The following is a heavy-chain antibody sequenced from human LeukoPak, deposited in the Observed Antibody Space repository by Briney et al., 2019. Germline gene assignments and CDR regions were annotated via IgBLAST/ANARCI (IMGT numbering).Heavy chain of an antibody. Sequence: SETVSLTCTVSGGSISSYYWSWIREPPGKGLVGIGYHYYSGSTNYNPSLESPVTISVDTSKNQPSLKLSSVTAADTAVHDCARDTGYYSSVRYFDDCYFYYIFASGKRNPVTVSS. J-gene: IGHJ6*03. CDR1: GGSISSYY. V-gene: IGHV4-59*13. CDR2: HYYSGST. D-gene: IGHD3-10*01. CDR3: ARDTGYYSSVRYFDDCYFYYIFA.